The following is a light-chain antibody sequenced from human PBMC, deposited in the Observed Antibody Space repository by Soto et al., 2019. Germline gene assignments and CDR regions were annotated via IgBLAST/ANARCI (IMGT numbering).Light chain of an antibody. J-gene: IGKJ1*01. CDR1: QSISSW. CDR3: QQYNSYWT. V-gene: IGKV1-5*01. CDR2: DAS. Sequence: DIQMTQSPSTLSASVGDRVTITCRASQSISSWLAWYQQKPGKAPKLLIYDASSLESGVPSRFSGSGSGTGFTLTISSLQPDDFATYYCQQYNSYWTFGQGTKMDTK.